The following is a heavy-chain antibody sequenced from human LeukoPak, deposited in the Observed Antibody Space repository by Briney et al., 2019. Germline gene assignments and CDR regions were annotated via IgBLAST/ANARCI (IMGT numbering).Heavy chain of an antibody. CDR2: ISTSSGYT. CDR1: GFTFSDSY. V-gene: IGHV3-11*06. D-gene: IGHD3-22*01. CDR3: AYESSGYHQRSDAFDI. Sequence: GGSLRLSCTASGFTFSDSYMNWIRQAPGKGPEWISLISTSSGYTDYADSVKGRFTISSDNAKNSLYPQMDSLRVDDTAMYYCAYESSGYHQRSDAFDIWGRGTVVIVSS. J-gene: IGHJ3*02.